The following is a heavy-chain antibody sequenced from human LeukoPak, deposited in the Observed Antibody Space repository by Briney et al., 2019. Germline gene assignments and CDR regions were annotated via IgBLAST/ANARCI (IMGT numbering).Heavy chain of an antibody. Sequence: SETLSLTCAVYGVSFSGYYWIWLRQPPGKGLDWLGEINHSGSTNYNPSLKSRVTISVDTSKNQFSLKLSSVTAADTAVYYCARGRGYCSSTSCYKAPTYYYYYYGMDVWGQGTTVTVSS. CDR3: ARGRGYCSSTSCYKAPTYYYYYYGMDV. CDR1: GVSFSGYY. CDR2: INHSGST. V-gene: IGHV4-34*01. D-gene: IGHD2-2*02. J-gene: IGHJ6*02.